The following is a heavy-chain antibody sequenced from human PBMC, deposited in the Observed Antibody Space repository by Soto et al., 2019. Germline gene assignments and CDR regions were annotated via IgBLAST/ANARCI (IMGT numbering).Heavy chain of an antibody. Sequence: QLQLQESDPGLVKPSETLSLTCTVSGGSIASNTDYWGWIRQPPGKGLECMGSIYYSGATYYTPTLKRRVNISVETPKNQFSLKVSAVTAADTAVYYCAGQNVDLVAAINYWGQGTLVTVSS. CDR1: GGSIASNTDY. J-gene: IGHJ4*02. V-gene: IGHV4-39*01. CDR3: AGQNVDLVAAINY. CDR2: IYYSGAT. D-gene: IGHD5-12*01.